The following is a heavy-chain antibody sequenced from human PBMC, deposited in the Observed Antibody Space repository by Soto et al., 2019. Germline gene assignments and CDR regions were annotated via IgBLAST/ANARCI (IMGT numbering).Heavy chain of an antibody. D-gene: IGHD3-22*01. J-gene: IGHJ3*02. Sequence: PGGSLRLSCAASGFTFSSYAMSWVRQAPGKGLEWVSAISGSGGSTYYADSVKGRFTISRDNSKNTLYLQMNSLRAEDTAVYYCAKEQYYYDSRGSSRAFDIWGQGTMVTVS. V-gene: IGHV3-23*01. CDR3: AKEQYYYDSRGSSRAFDI. CDR1: GFTFSSYA. CDR2: ISGSGGST.